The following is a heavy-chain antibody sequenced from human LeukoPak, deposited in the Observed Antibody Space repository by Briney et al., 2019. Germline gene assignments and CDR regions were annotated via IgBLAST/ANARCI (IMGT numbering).Heavy chain of an antibody. Sequence: RRSLRLSCAASGFTFSSYGMHWVRQAPGKGLEWVAVISYDGSNKYYADSVKGRFTISRDNSKNTLYLQMNSLRAEDTAVYYCAKDPLGSSLWFGELLTFIDYWGQGTLVTVSS. V-gene: IGHV3-30*18. J-gene: IGHJ4*02. CDR1: GFTFSSYG. CDR2: ISYDGSNK. D-gene: IGHD3-10*01. CDR3: AKDPLGSSLWFGELLTFIDY.